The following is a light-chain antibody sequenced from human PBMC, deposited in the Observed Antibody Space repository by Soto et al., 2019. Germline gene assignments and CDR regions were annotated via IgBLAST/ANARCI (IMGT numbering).Light chain of an antibody. CDR3: QQCKSYWYT. J-gene: IGKJ2*01. CDR1: QSISNW. V-gene: IGKV1-5*03. Sequence: DIQMTQSPSTLSASVGDRVTITCRASQSISNWLAWYQQRPGKAPKLLIYKASSLESGVPSRFSGSGSGTEFTLTISSLQPDDFATYYCQQCKSYWYTFGPGTRLEIK. CDR2: KAS.